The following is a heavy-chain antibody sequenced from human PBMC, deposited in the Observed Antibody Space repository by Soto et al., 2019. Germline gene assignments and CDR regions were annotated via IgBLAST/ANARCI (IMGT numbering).Heavy chain of an antibody. J-gene: IGHJ4*02. CDR1: GFTFSSYW. V-gene: IGHV3-7*01. CDR3: ARELLDYYDSSGYYPFDY. Sequence: GGSLRLSCAASGFTFSSYWMSWVRQAPGKGLEWVANIKQDGSEKYYVDSVKGRFTISRDNAKNSLYLQMNSLRAEDTAVYYCARELLDYYDSSGYYPFDYWGQGTLVTVSS. D-gene: IGHD3-22*01. CDR2: IKQDGSEK.